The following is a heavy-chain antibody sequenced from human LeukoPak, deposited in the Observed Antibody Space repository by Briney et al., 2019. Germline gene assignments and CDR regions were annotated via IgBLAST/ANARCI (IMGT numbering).Heavy chain of an antibody. CDR3: ARHHDYYDSSGYPTHFDY. CDR2: IYYSGST. CDR1: GGSISSYY. V-gene: IGHV4-59*08. D-gene: IGHD3-22*01. J-gene: IGHJ4*02. Sequence: PSETLSLTCTVSGGSISSYYWSWIRQPPRKGLERIGDIYYSGSTNYNPSLKSRVTISVDTSKNQFSLKLSSVTAADTAVYYCARHHDYYDSSGYPTHFDYWGQGTLVTVSS.